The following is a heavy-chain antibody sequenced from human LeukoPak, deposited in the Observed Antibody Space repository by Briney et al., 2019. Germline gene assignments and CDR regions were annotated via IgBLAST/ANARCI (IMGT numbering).Heavy chain of an antibody. CDR2: IYYSGST. D-gene: IGHD3-10*01. CDR1: GGSISSYY. V-gene: IGHV4-59*01. Sequence: SETLSLTCTVSGGSISSYYWSWIRQPPGKGLEWIGYIYYSGSTNYNPSLKSRVTISVDTSKNQFSLKLSSVTAADTAVYYCARRLLWFGEAGWFDPWGQGTLVTVFS. J-gene: IGHJ5*02. CDR3: ARRLLWFGEAGWFDP.